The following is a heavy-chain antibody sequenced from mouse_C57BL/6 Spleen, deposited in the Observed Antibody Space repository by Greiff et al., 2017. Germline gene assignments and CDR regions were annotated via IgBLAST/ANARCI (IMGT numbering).Heavy chain of an antibody. J-gene: IGHJ1*03. CDR1: GYTFTDYN. V-gene: IGHV1-18*01. CDR3: ARKGLYYDGGSYLYWYFEV. D-gene: IGHD1-1*01. Sequence: VQLQQSGPELVKPGASVKIPCKASGYTFTDYNMDWVKQSPGKSLEWIGDINPNNGGTIYNQKFKGKATLTVDKSSSTAYMELRSLTSEATAVYYCARKGLYYDGGSYLYWYFEVWGTGTTVTVSS. CDR2: INPNNGGT.